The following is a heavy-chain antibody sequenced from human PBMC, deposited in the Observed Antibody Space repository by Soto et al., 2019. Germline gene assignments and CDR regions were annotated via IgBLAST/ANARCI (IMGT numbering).Heavy chain of an antibody. J-gene: IGHJ6*02. CDR3: ARGDIVAIFGMDV. CDR2: INPSGGST. CDR1: GYTFTSYY. D-gene: IGHD5-12*01. Sequence: ASVKVSCKASGYTFTSYYMHWVRQAPGQGLEWMGIINPSGGSTTYAQKFQGRVTMTRDTSTSTVYMELSSLRSEDTAVSYCARGDIVAIFGMDVWGQGTTVTVS. V-gene: IGHV1-46*01.